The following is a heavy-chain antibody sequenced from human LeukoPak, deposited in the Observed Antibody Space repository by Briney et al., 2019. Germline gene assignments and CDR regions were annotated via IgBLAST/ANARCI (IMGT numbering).Heavy chain of an antibody. D-gene: IGHD3-10*01. CDR3: AKAMVRGVIINNWFDP. V-gene: IGHV3-43*01. CDR2: ISWDGGST. Sequence: GGSLRLSCAASGFTFDDYTMHWVRQAPGKGLEWVSLISWDGGSTYYADSVKGRYTISRDNSKNSLYLQMNSLRTEDTALYYCAKAMVRGVIINNWFDPWGQGTLVTVSS. J-gene: IGHJ5*02. CDR1: GFTFDDYT.